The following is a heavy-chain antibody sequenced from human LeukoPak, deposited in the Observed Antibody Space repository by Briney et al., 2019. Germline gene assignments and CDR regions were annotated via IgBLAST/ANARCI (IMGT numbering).Heavy chain of an antibody. CDR1: GGSISSYY. D-gene: IGHD6-13*01. CDR2: IYTSGST. J-gene: IGHJ4*02. CDR3: ARENTAAGTRYYFDY. Sequence: SETLSLTCTVSGGSISSYYWSWVRQPAGKGLEWIGRIYTSGSTNYNPSLKSRVTMSVDTSKNQFSLKLSSVTAADTAVYYCARENTAAGTRYYFDYWGQGTLVTVSS. V-gene: IGHV4-4*07.